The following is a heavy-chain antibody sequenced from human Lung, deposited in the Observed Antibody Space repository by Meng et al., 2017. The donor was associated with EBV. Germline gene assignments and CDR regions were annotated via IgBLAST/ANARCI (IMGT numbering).Heavy chain of an antibody. CDR1: GGSITSRIAD. CDR3: ARARRGGHYFDY. J-gene: IGHJ4*02. V-gene: IGHV4-39*07. CDR2: IYYSGST. D-gene: IGHD4-23*01. Sequence: SGPGLVKPPDTLSRDCTVSGGSITSRIADLGCIRQPPGKELGLIGSIYYSGSTYYTPSLKSPVTRSVDTSKTRFSLKLSSVTAADTAVYYCARARRGGHYFDYWGQGTLVTVSS.